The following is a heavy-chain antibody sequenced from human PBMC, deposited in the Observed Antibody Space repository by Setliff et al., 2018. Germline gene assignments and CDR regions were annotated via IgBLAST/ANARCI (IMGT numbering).Heavy chain of an antibody. CDR2: IYHDGKT. J-gene: IGHJ4*02. V-gene: IGHV4-39*01. D-gene: IGHD1-1*01. CDR3: ARTGTYRYFDS. CDR1: GGSISSGVYY. Sequence: SETLSLTCTVSGGSISSGVYYWGWIRQPPGKGLEWIGRIYHDGKTYYNTSLESRLTISVDTSKNQFSLKLRSVTAADTAVYYCARTGTYRYFDSWGQGTLVTVSS.